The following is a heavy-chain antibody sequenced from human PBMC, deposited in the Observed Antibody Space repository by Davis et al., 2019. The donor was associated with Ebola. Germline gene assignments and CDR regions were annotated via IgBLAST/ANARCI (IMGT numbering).Heavy chain of an antibody. J-gene: IGHJ4*02. CDR1: GFTFSGSA. D-gene: IGHD3-10*01. CDR3: TIDGSGSTHPQDY. CDR2: IRSKANSYAT. V-gene: IGHV3-73*01. Sequence: GESLKISCAASGFTFSGSAMHWVRQASGKGLEWVGRIRSKANSYATAYAASVKGRFTISRDDSKNTAYLQMNSLKTEDTAVYYCTIDGSGSTHPQDYWGQGTLVTVSS.